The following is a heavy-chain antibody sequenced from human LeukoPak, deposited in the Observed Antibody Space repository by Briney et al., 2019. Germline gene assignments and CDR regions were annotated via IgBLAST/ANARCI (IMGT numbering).Heavy chain of an antibody. Sequence: SGPTLVNPTQTLTLTCTFSGSSLSTSGVGVGWIRQPPGKALEWLALIYWDDGKHYSPSLKSRLTITKGASKNQVVLTMTKMDPVDTATYHCAHRRRYYDSSGYHFDYWGQGTLVTVSS. V-gene: IGHV2-5*02. D-gene: IGHD3-22*01. CDR1: GSSLSTSGVG. CDR3: AHRRRYYDSSGYHFDY. CDR2: IYWDDGK. J-gene: IGHJ4*02.